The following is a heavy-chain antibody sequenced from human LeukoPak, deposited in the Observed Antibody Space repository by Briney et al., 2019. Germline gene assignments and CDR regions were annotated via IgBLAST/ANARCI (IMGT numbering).Heavy chain of an antibody. CDR3: AKPMVRGVIYAFDI. Sequence: SETLSLTCTVSGGSISSYYWSWIRQPPGKGLKWIGYMYYSGSTNYNPSLKSRVTISVDTSKNQFSLKLSSVTAADTAVYYCAKPMVRGVIYAFDIWGQGTMVTVSS. J-gene: IGHJ3*02. D-gene: IGHD3-10*01. CDR2: MYYSGST. CDR1: GGSISSYY. V-gene: IGHV4-59*01.